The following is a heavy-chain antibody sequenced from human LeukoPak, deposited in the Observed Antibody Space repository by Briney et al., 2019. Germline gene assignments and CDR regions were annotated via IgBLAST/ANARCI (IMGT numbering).Heavy chain of an antibody. CDR1: GFTFSSYW. CDR3: AREGRPDAFDI. CDR2: IKQDGSEK. J-gene: IGHJ3*02. Sequence: GGSLRLSCAASGFTFSSYWMTWVRQAPGKGLEWVANIKQDGSEKYHVDSVRGRFTISRDNAKNSLYLQMNSLRAEDTAVYYCAREGRPDAFDIWGQGTMVTVSS. V-gene: IGHV3-7*01.